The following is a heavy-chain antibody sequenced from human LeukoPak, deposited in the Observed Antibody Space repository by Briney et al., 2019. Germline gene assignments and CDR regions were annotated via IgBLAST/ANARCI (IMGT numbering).Heavy chain of an antibody. D-gene: IGHD2-21*02. V-gene: IGHV1-46*01. Sequence: ASVKVSCKASGYTFTSYYMHWVRQAPGQGLEWMGIINPSGGSTSYAQKFQGRVTMTRDTSTSTVYMELSSLRSEDTAVYYCAREAGRNYCGVDCYPDYWGQGTLVTVSS. J-gene: IGHJ4*02. CDR2: INPSGGST. CDR1: GYTFTSYY. CDR3: AREAGRNYCGVDCYPDY.